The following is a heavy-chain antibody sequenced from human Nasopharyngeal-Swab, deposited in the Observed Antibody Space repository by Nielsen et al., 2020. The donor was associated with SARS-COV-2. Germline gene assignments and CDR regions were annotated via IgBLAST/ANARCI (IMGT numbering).Heavy chain of an antibody. D-gene: IGHD5-18*01. V-gene: IGHV3-9*01. CDR3: AKARRTDTYGYECFDS. J-gene: IGHJ4*02. CDR1: GFTFENYA. CDR2: ITWNSGNK. Sequence: SLKISCAASGFTFENYAMHWVRQPPGKGLEWVSGITWNSGNKGYAESVQGRFTISRGNAKNSLYLQMNSLRAEDTALYYCAKARRTDTYGYECFDSWGQGTLVTVSS.